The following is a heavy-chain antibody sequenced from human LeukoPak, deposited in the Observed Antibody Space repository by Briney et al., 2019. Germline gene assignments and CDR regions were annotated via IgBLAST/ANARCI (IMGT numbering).Heavy chain of an antibody. V-gene: IGHV4-59*01. CDR2: IYYSGST. J-gene: IGHJ4*02. D-gene: IGHD2-2*01. CDR1: GGSISSYY. CDR3: ARVSRGGALDY. Sequence: SETLSLTCTVSGGSISSYYWSWIRQPPGKGLEWIGYIYYSGSTNYNPSLKSRVTISVDTSKNQFSLKLSSVTAADTAVYYCARVSRGGALDYWGQGTLVTVSS.